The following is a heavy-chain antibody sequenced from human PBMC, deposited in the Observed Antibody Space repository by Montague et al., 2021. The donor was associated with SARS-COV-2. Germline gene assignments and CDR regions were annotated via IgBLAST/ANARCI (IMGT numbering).Heavy chain of an antibody. CDR2: IWYDGSNK. V-gene: IGHV3-33*08. J-gene: IGHJ4*02. CDR1: GFTFSGYG. CDR3: ARDDYDILTGYYSNDY. Sequence: SLRLSFAASGFTFSGYGMQWVRQAPGKGLEWVAVIWYDGSNKYYADSVKGRFTISRDNSKNTLYLQMNGLRAEDTAVYYCARDDYDILTGYYSNDYWGQGTLVTVSS. D-gene: IGHD3-9*01.